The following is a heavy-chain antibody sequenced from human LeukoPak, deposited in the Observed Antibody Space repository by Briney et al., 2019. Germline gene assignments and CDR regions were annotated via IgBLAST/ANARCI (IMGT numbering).Heavy chain of an antibody. D-gene: IGHD2-15*01. Sequence: GGSDSLLCAASALTFGIYCMRCARHPPGKGLECVSTVSGSGGNTIRADSVKGRFTISRYNSKNTLYMQMNSLRAEDTALYYCAKDKSQCSGGSCSYAFDIWGQGTMVTVSS. CDR2: VSGSGGNT. CDR1: ALTFGIYC. J-gene: IGHJ3*02. CDR3: AKDKSQCSGGSCSYAFDI. V-gene: IGHV3-23*01.